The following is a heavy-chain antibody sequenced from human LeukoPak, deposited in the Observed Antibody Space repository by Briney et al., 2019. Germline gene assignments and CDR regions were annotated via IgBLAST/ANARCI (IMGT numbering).Heavy chain of an antibody. D-gene: IGHD2-15*01. CDR3: ARGWGEKGYCRGGTCNNPQFDY. J-gene: IGHJ4*02. V-gene: IGHV3-7*01. CDR1: GFRFSDYW. CDR2: IKEDGREK. Sequence: GGSLRLSCEVSGFRFSDYWMTWVRQAPGKGLEWVANIKEDGREKYYVDSVKGRFTLSKDNAKNSVYLQMNSLGAEDTAVYYCARGWGEKGYCRGGTCNNPQFDYWGQGILVTVSS.